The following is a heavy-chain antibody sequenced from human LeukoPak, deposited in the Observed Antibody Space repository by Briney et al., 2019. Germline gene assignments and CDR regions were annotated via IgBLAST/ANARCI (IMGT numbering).Heavy chain of an antibody. V-gene: IGHV3-23*01. CDR3: AKGGIAVAGSVGYFQH. Sequence: GGSLRLSCAASGFTFSSYAMSWVRQAPGKGLEWVSAISGSGGSTYYADSVKGRFTISRDNSKNTLYPQMNSLRAEDTAVYYCAKGGIAVAGSVGYFQHWGQGTLVTVSS. D-gene: IGHD6-19*01. J-gene: IGHJ1*01. CDR1: GFTFSSYA. CDR2: ISGSGGST.